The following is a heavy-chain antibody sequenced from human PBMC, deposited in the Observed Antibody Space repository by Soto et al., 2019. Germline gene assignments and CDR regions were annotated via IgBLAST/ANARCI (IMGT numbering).Heavy chain of an antibody. Sequence: EVQLVESGGGLVQPGGSLRLSCAASGFTVSSNYMSWVRQAPGKGLEWVSVIFTGGSTYYADSVKGRSTISRHSSKNTVYLQMNSLRAEDTAVYYCARDRYSSGWLDAFDIWGQGTMVTVSS. CDR3: ARDRYSSGWLDAFDI. V-gene: IGHV3-53*04. CDR2: IFTGGST. CDR1: GFTVSSNY. D-gene: IGHD6-19*01. J-gene: IGHJ3*02.